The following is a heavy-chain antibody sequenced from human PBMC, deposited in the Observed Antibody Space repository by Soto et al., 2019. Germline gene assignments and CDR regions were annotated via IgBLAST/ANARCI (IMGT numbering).Heavy chain of an antibody. J-gene: IGHJ6*02. D-gene: IGHD3-22*01. V-gene: IGHV3-21*01. CDR2: ISSSSSYI. Sequence: PVGSLRLSCAASGFTFSNYNMNWVRQAPGKGLEWVSSISSSSSYINYADSVKGRFTISRDNVKNSLYLQMNSLRAEDTAVYYCARDLTAITMIGGYTQNYYYGMDVWGQGTTVTVSS. CDR1: GFTFSNYN. CDR3: ARDLTAITMIGGYTQNYYYGMDV.